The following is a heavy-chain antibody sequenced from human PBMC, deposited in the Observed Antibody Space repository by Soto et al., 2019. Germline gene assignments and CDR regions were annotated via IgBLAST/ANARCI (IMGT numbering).Heavy chain of an antibody. CDR3: ARKDSSSAFDY. V-gene: IGHV5-51*01. CDR2: IYPGDSDT. D-gene: IGHD3-22*01. CDR1: GYSFTTYW. Sequence: GESLKISCNGSGYSFTTYWIGWVRQMPGKGLEWMGIIYPGDSDTRYSPSFQGQVTISADKFISTAYLQWSSLRASDTAMYYCARKDSSSAFDYWGQGTLVTVSS. J-gene: IGHJ4*02.